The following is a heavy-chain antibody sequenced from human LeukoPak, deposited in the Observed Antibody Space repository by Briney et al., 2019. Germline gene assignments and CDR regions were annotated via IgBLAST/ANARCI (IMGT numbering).Heavy chain of an antibody. CDR3: ARGRYCSSTSCPTGLGYYYGMDV. Sequence: PSETLSLTCAVYGGSFSGYYWSWIRQPPGKGLEWIGEINHSGSTNYNPSLKSRVTISVDTSKNQFSLKLSSVTAADTAVYCCARGRYCSSTSCPTGLGYYYGMDVWGKGTTVTVSS. CDR1: GGSFSGYY. J-gene: IGHJ6*04. D-gene: IGHD2-2*01. CDR2: INHSGST. V-gene: IGHV4-34*01.